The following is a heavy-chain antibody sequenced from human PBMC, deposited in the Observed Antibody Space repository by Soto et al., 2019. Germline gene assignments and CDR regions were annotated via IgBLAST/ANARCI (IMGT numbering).Heavy chain of an antibody. CDR2: IKQDGSEK. V-gene: IGHV3-7*01. CDR1: GFIFGNFW. D-gene: IGHD1-26*01. J-gene: IGHJ4*02. CDR3: ARGTGGATSSGKDQFDY. Sequence: EVQLVESGGGLVQPGGSLRLSCAGSGFIFGNFWMTWVRQAPGKGLEWGANIKQDGSEKYYVDSVKGRFTISRDNVKNSLYLQMNSLRSEATAVYYCARGTGGATSSGKDQFDYWGQGTLVPVSS.